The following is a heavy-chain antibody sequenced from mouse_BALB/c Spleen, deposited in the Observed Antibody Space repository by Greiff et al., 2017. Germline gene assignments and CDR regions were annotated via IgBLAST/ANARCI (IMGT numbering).Heavy chain of an antibody. J-gene: IGHJ4*01. CDR3: ARGGDGNYDYAMDY. V-gene: IGHV3-2*02. D-gene: IGHD2-1*01. CDR1: GYSITSDYA. Sequence: EVKLMESGPGLVKPSQSLSLTCTVTGYSITSDYAWNWIRQFPGNKLEWMGYISYSGSTSYNPSLKSRISITRDTSKNQFFLQLNSVTTEDTATYYCARGGDGNYDYAMDYWGQGTSVTVSS. CDR2: ISYSGST.